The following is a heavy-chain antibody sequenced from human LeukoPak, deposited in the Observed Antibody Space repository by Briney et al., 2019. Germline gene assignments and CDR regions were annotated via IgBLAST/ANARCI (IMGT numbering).Heavy chain of an antibody. V-gene: IGHV4-39*07. J-gene: IGHJ4*02. D-gene: IGHD3-16*01. CDR3: ASLEGGNY. CDR2: INHSGST. CDR1: GGSISSSSYY. Sequence: PSETLSLTCTVSGGSISSSSYYWSWIRQPPGKGLEWIGEINHSGSTNYNPSLKSRVTMSVDTSKNQFSLKLSSVTAADTAVYYCASLEGGNYWGQGTLVTVSS.